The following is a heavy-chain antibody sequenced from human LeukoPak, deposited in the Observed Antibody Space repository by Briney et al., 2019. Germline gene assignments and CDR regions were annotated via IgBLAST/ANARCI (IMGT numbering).Heavy chain of an antibody. D-gene: IGHD6-13*01. V-gene: IGHV4-34*01. J-gene: IGHJ5*02. CDR3: ARALPYIAAAGIGWFDP. CDR2: INHSGST. CDR1: GGSFGGYY. Sequence: PSETLSLTCAVYGGSFGGYYWSWIRQPPGKGLEWIGEINHSGSTNYNPSLKSRVTISVDTSKNQFSLKLSSVTAADTAVYYCARALPYIAAAGIGWFDPWGQGTLVTVSS.